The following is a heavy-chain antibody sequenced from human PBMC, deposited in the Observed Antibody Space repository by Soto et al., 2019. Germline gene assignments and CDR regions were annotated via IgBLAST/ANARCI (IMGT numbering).Heavy chain of an antibody. Sequence: EVQLVESGGGLVKPGGSLRLSCAASGFTFSSYSMNWVRQAPGKGLEWVSSISSSSSYIYYADSVKGRFTISRDNAKNSLYLQMNSLRAEDTAVYYCASFIVVVPAARENNKHYYGMDVWGQGTTVTVSS. CDR3: ASFIVVVPAARENNKHYYGMDV. CDR2: ISSSSSYI. J-gene: IGHJ6*02. CDR1: GFTFSSYS. V-gene: IGHV3-21*01. D-gene: IGHD2-2*01.